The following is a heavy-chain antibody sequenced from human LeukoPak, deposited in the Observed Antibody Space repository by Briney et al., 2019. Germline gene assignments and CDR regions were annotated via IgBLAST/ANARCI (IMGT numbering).Heavy chain of an antibody. D-gene: IGHD1-14*01. V-gene: IGHV4-39*07. CDR1: GGSISSSSYY. Sequence: SETLSLTCTVSGGSISSSSYYWGWIRQPPGKGLEWIGSIYYSGSTYYNPSLKSRVTISVDTSKNQFSLKLSSVTAADTAVYYCARAPGSYYYYYYMDVWGKGTTVTISS. J-gene: IGHJ6*03. CDR3: ARAPGSYYYYYYMDV. CDR2: IYYSGST.